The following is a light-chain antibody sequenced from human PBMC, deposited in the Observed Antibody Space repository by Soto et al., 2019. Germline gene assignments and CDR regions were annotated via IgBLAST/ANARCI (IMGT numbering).Light chain of an antibody. V-gene: IGKV3-20*01. CDR3: QQYGASPFT. Sequence: ENVLTQSPGTLSLSPGERATLSCRASQSVSSDYLAWYQQKPGQPPRLLIYEASTRAIGIPDRFSGSGSGTEFTLTISRLEPEDFAVYYCQQYGASPFTFGPGTRVEI. J-gene: IGKJ3*01. CDR2: EAS. CDR1: QSVSSDY.